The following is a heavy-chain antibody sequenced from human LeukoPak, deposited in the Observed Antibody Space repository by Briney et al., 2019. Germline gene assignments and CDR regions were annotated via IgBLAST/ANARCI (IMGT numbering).Heavy chain of an antibody. CDR3: ARGDGYNSVDY. V-gene: IGHV4-39*07. CDR2: MYYSGST. Sequence: SETLSLTCTVSGGSISSSSYYWGWIRQPPGKGLEWIGSMYYSGSTYYNPSLKSRVTISVDTSKNQFSLKLSSVTAADTAVYYCARGDGYNSVDYWGQGTLVTVSS. D-gene: IGHD5-24*01. J-gene: IGHJ4*02. CDR1: GGSISSSSYY.